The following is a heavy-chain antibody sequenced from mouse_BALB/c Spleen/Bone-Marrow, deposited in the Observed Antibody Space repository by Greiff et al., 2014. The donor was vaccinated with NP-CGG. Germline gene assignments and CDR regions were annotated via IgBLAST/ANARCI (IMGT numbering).Heavy chain of an antibody. D-gene: IGHD2-2*01. J-gene: IGHJ1*01. CDR3: ARSLYGYDWYFDV. CDR1: GYTFTSYV. Sequence: EVQLQQSGPELVKPGASVKMSCKASGYTFTSYVMHWVKQKPGQGLEWIGNINPNNDGTKYNEKFKGKATLTSDKSSSTAYVELSSLTSEDSAVYYCARSLYGYDWYFDVWGAGTTVTVSS. V-gene: IGHV1-14*01. CDR2: INPNNDGT.